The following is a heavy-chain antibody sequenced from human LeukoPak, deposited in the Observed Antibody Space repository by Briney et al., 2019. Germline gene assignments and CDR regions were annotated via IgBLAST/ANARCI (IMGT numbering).Heavy chain of an antibody. Sequence: SETLSLTCAVYGGSFSGYYWSWIRQPPGKGLEWIGEINHSGSTNYNPSLKSRVTISVDTSKNQFSPKLSSVTAADTAVYYCARESVTTGYWGQGTLVTVSS. J-gene: IGHJ4*02. CDR1: GGSFSGYY. V-gene: IGHV4-34*01. CDR2: INHSGST. CDR3: ARESVTTGY. D-gene: IGHD4-17*01.